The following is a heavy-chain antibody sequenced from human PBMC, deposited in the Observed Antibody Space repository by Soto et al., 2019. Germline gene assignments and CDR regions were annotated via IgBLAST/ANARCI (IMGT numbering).Heavy chain of an antibody. Sequence: EVQLVESGGGLVQPGRSLRLSCAASGFTFDDYAMHWVRQATGKGLEWVSGISWNSGSIGYADSVKGRFTISRDNAKNSLYLQMNSLRAEDTALYYCAKLPEYRSSSATYYYYYCMYVWGQGSTVTVSS. CDR2: ISWNSGSI. CDR3: AKLPEYRSSSATYYYYYCMYV. J-gene: IGHJ6*02. CDR1: GFTFDDYA. D-gene: IGHD6-6*01. V-gene: IGHV3-9*01.